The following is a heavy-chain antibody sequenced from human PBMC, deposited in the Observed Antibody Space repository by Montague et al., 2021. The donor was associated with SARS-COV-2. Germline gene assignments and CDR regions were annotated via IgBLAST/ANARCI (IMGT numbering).Heavy chain of an antibody. D-gene: IGHD3-22*01. CDR3: ARHGYYETYDAFDI. Sequence: SETLSLICTVSGGSISSSSYYWGWIRQPPGKGLEWIGSIYYTGSTYYXPSPKSRVTISVDTSKNQFSLKLSSVTAADTAVYYCARHGYYETYDAFDIWGQGTMVTVSS. J-gene: IGHJ3*02. CDR1: GGSISSSSYY. V-gene: IGHV4-39*01. CDR2: IYYTGST.